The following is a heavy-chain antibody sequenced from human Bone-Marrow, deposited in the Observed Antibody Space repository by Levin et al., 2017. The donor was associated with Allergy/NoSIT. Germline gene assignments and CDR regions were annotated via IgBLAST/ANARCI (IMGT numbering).Heavy chain of an antibody. V-gene: IGHV1-3*01. J-gene: IGHJ3*02. Sequence: ASVKVSCKASGYTFSHYTLHWVRQAPGQRLEWMGWINGGNGNRKYSQKFQGRITITRDTSASTAYMDLSSLRSEDTSVYYCARELGYCSVGSCYTSFDIWGQGTLVTVSS. CDR2: INGGNGNR. D-gene: IGHD2-15*01. CDR3: ARELGYCSVGSCYTSFDI. CDR1: GYTFSHYT.